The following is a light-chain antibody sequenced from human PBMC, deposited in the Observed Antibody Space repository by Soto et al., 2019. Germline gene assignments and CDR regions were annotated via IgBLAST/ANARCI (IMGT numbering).Light chain of an antibody. CDR1: QALSNY. V-gene: IGKV1-9*01. CDR2: SES. Sequence: DIQLTQSPSVLSASVGDTVTITCRASQALSNYLAWYQQKPGKAPDLLIYSESNLQSGVPSRFSGSGSETEFSLTIRALQPEDFVTYYCQQLSRYSLTFGGGTKVDIK. J-gene: IGKJ4*01. CDR3: QQLSRYSLT.